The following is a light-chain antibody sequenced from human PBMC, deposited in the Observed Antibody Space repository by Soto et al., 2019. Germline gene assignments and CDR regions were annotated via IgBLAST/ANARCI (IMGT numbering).Light chain of an antibody. CDR1: QSVSSSY. CDR3: QQYGSSPPYT. Sequence: EIVLTQSPGTLSLSPGERATLSCRASQSVSSSYLAWYQQKPGQAPRLLICGASSRATGIPDRFSGSGSGTDFALTISRLEPEDLAVYYCQQYGSSPPYTFGQGTKLESK. V-gene: IGKV3-20*01. CDR2: GAS. J-gene: IGKJ2*01.